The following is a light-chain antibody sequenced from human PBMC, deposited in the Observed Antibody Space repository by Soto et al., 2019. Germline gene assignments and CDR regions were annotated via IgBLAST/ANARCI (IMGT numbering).Light chain of an antibody. Sequence: EIVMTQSPSTLSVSPGERATLSCRASQSVSSNLAWYQQTPGQAPRLLLYGASTRATGIPDRFSGSGSGTEFTLTISSLQSEDFAVYYCQQYNNWPPITFGQGTRLEIK. CDR3: QQYNNWPPIT. J-gene: IGKJ5*01. CDR2: GAS. V-gene: IGKV3-15*01. CDR1: QSVSSN.